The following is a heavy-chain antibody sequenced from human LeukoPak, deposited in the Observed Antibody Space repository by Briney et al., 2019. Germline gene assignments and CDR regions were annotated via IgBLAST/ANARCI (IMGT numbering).Heavy chain of an antibody. V-gene: IGHV4-39*07. CDR1: GGSISSSSYY. J-gene: IGHJ4*02. Sequence: PETLSLTCTVSGGSISSSSYYWGWIRQPPGKGLEWIGEINHSGSTNYNPSLKSRVTISVDTSKNQFSLKLSSVTAADTAVYYCARGIAAAGNRDFDYWGQGTLVTVSS. CDR3: ARGIAAAGNRDFDY. CDR2: INHSGST. D-gene: IGHD6-13*01.